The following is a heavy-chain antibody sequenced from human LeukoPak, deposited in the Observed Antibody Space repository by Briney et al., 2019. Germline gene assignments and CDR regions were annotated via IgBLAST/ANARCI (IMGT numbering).Heavy chain of an antibody. Sequence: SETLSLTCTVSGGSISSYYWSWIRQPPGKGLEWIGYIYYSGSTNYNPSLKSRVTISVDTSKNQFSLKLSSVTAADTAVYYCARDLSGIAVDGTPWFDPWGQGTLVTVSS. V-gene: IGHV4-59*01. CDR2: IYYSGST. D-gene: IGHD6-19*01. J-gene: IGHJ5*02. CDR3: ARDLSGIAVDGTPWFDP. CDR1: GGSISSYY.